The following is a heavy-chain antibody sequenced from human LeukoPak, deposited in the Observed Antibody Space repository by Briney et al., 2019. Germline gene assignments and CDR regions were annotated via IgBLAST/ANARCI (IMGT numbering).Heavy chain of an antibody. CDR1: EFTVNSNY. Sequence: PGGSLRLSCAASEFTVNSNYMIWVRQAPGKGLEWVSLICSGGSTYNADSVKDRFTISRDNSKNTVYLQMNSLRAEDTAVYYCASRTTVTDADSFDIWGQGTMVTVSS. J-gene: IGHJ3*02. CDR2: ICSGGST. D-gene: IGHD4-17*01. V-gene: IGHV3-66*01. CDR3: ASRTTVTDADSFDI.